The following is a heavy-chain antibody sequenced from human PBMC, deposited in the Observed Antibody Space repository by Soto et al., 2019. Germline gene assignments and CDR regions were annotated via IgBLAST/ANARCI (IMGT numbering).Heavy chain of an antibody. Sequence: ASVKVSCKASGYTFTSYYLHWVRQAPGQGLEWMGIINPSGGSTTYAQKFQGRVTMTRDTSTSTVYMELSSLRSEDTAVYYCARDRSSRWFYFDYWGQGTLVTVSS. CDR3: ARDRSSRWFYFDY. CDR2: INPSGGST. V-gene: IGHV1-46*01. J-gene: IGHJ4*02. CDR1: GYTFTSYY. D-gene: IGHD2-2*01.